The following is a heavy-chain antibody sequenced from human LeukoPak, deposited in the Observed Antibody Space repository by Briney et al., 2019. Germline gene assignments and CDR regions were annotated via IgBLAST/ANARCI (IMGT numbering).Heavy chain of an antibody. CDR3: ARLSYSSGWYEDAFDI. V-gene: IGHV4-31*03. CDR2: IYYSGST. CDR1: GGSISSGGYY. J-gene: IGHJ3*02. Sequence: SETLSLTCTVSGGSISSGGYYWSWIRQHPGQGLEWIGYIYYSGSTYYNPSLKSRVTISVDTSKNQFSLKLSSVTAADTAVYYCARLSYSSGWYEDAFDIWGQGTMVTVSS. D-gene: IGHD6-19*01.